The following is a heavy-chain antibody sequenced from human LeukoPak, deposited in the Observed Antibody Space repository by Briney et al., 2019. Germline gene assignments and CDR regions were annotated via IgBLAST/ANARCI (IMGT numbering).Heavy chain of an antibody. CDR2: IYYSGST. J-gene: IGHJ3*02. Sequence: SETLSLTCTVSGGSISSSSYYWGWIRQPPGKGLEWIGSIYYSGSTYYNPSLKSRVTISVDTSKNQFSLKLSSVTAADTAVYYCARRSWNSQTTSSSWPNPLLDAFDIWGQGTMVTVSS. V-gene: IGHV4-39*01. CDR3: ARRSWNSQTTSSSWPNPLLDAFDI. CDR1: GGSISSSSYY. D-gene: IGHD6-13*01.